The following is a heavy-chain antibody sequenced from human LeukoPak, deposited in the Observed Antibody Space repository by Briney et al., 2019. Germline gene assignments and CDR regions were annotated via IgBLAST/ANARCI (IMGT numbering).Heavy chain of an antibody. CDR1: GFTFSNYW. Sequence: GGSLRLSCAASGFTFSNYWMTWVRQAPGKGLEWVANIKQDGTEKYYVDSVKGRFTISRDNAKNSLYLQMNSLRAEDTAVYYCARDVEMATSYWGQGTLVTVSS. CDR3: ARDVEMATSY. J-gene: IGHJ4*02. V-gene: IGHV3-7*01. CDR2: IKQDGTEK. D-gene: IGHD5-24*01.